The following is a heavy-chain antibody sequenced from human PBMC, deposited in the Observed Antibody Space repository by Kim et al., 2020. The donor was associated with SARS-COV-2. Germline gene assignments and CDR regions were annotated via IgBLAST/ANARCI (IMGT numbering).Heavy chain of an antibody. CDR3: AREAVAGSFDY. CDR1: GYTFTTFA. CDR2: INGGNGNT. D-gene: IGHD6-19*01. J-gene: IGHJ4*02. V-gene: IGHV1-3*01. Sequence: ASVKVSCKASGYTFTTFALYWVRRAPGQRLEWMGWINGGNGNTRYSQKFQARVSITRDTSATTAYLELSGLRSEDTAVYYCAREAVAGSFDYGGQGTLVTVSS.